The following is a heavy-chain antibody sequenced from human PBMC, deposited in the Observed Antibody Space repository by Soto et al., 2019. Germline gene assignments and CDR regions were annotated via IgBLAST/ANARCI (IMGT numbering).Heavy chain of an antibody. Sequence: EVQLVESGGGLVQPGGSLRLSCAASGFTFSSYWMHWVRQAPGKGLVWVSRINSDGSSTSYADSVKGRFTISRDNAKNTLYLPMNSRRAEDTAVCYCARGAGLPGDDWFDPWCQGTLVTVSS. CDR2: INSDGSST. CDR1: GFTFSSYW. J-gene: IGHJ5*02. D-gene: IGHD3-10*01. CDR3: ARGAGLPGDDWFDP. V-gene: IGHV3-74*01.